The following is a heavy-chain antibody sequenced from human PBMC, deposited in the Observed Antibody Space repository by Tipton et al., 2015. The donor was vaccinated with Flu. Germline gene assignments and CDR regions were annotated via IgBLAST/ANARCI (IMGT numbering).Heavy chain of an antibody. CDR3: ARDRGNYNIHLEYHYFYGMDV. D-gene: IGHD1-26*01. Sequence: QLVQSGAEVKKPGASVKVSCKASGYNFINYGISWVRQAPGQGLEWMGWISAYNGNAHYAQKLQGRITMTTDTSTSTVYMEVRSLRSDDTAVYYFARDRGNYNIHLEYHYFYGMDVWGQGTTVTVSS. CDR1: GYNFINYG. CDR2: ISAYNGNA. V-gene: IGHV1-18*01. J-gene: IGHJ6*02.